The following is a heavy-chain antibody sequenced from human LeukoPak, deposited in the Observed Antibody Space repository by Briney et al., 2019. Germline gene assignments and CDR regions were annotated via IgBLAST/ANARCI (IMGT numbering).Heavy chain of an antibody. V-gene: IGHV4-59*01. Sequence: PSETLSLTCTVSGGSISSYYWSWIRQPPGKGLEWIGFIYYSGTTNYNPSLKSRVTISVDTSKNQFSLKLSSVTAADTAVYYCARGRDYYYYYYYMDVWGKGTTVTVSS. D-gene: IGHD3/OR15-3a*01. CDR3: ARGRDYYYYYYYMDV. J-gene: IGHJ6*03. CDR1: GGSISSYY. CDR2: IYYSGTT.